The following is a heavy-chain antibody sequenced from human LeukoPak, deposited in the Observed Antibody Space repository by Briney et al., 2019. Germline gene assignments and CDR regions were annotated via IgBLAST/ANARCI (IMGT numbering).Heavy chain of an antibody. V-gene: IGHV4-4*07. CDR1: GGSISSYY. D-gene: IGHD3-22*01. J-gene: IGHJ4*02. CDR2: IYTSGST. CDR3: ARRALRVLNYYDSSGYYYPDY. Sequence: SSETLSLTCTVSGGSISSYYWSWIRQPAGKGLEWIGRIYTSGSTNYNPSLKSRVTMSVDTSKNQFSLKLSSVTAADTAVYYCARRALRVLNYYDSSGYYYPDYWGQGTLVTVSS.